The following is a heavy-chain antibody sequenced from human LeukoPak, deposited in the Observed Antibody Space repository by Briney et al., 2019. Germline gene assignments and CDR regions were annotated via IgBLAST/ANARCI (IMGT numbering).Heavy chain of an antibody. D-gene: IGHD3-10*01. Sequence: SLTLSCAAYGGTFSSYSISWVRQAPGHGLEWMGGIIPIVGTTNYAHNLQGRVTPAADEAASTAYREPSSLICENTAVYYCAGGTAGDSWGQGTLFTASS. CDR2: IIPIVGTT. V-gene: IGHV1-69*01. CDR3: AGGTAGDS. CDR1: GGTFSSYS. J-gene: IGHJ5*01.